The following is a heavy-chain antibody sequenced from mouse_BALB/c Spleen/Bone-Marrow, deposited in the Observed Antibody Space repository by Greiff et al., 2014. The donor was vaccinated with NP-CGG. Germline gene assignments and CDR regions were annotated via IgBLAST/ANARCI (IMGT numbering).Heavy chain of an antibody. J-gene: IGHJ3*01. D-gene: IGHD2-4*01. V-gene: IGHV14-3*02. Sequence: EVQLQQSGAELVKPGASVKLSCTASGFNIKDTYMHWVKQRPEQGLEWIGRIDPANGNTKYDPKFQGKATITADTSSNTAYLQLSSLTSEDTAVCYCARWGITTGFAYWGQGTLVTVSA. CDR3: ARWGITTGFAY. CDR1: GFNIKDTY. CDR2: IDPANGNT.